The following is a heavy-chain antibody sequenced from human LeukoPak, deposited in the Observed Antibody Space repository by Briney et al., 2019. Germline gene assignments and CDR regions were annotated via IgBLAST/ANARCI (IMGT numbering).Heavy chain of an antibody. CDR1: GGSISSSSYY. CDR3: ARAPGDNAFDI. D-gene: IGHD7-27*01. J-gene: IGHJ3*02. Sequence: PSETLSLTCTVSGGSISSSSYYWGWIRQPPGKGLEWIGSIYHSGSTYYNPSLKSRVTISVDTSKNQFSLKLSSVTAADTAVYYCARAPGDNAFDIWGQGTMVTVSS. CDR2: IYHSGST. V-gene: IGHV4-39*07.